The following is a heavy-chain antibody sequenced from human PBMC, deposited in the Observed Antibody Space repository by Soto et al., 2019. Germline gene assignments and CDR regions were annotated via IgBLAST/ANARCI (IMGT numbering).Heavy chain of an antibody. Sequence: EVQLLESGGGLVQPGGSLRLSCAASGFTFSSYAMSWVRQAPGKGLEWVSSISESGGSTDYADSVKGRFTIARDNSKNTLYLQMNSLRAEDTAVYYCATPTIAVAGNRYWGQGTLVTVSS. V-gene: IGHV3-23*01. CDR1: GFTFSSYA. D-gene: IGHD6-19*01. J-gene: IGHJ4*02. CDR2: ISESGGST. CDR3: ATPTIAVAGNRY.